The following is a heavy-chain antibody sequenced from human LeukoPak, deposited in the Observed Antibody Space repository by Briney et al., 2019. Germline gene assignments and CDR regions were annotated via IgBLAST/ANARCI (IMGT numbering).Heavy chain of an antibody. Sequence: GGSLTLSCAASGFSVTDNYMSWVRQAPGKGLEWVSVIYSGGTTHYADSVKGRFTISRDNAKNSLYLQMNSLRAEDTALYYCARGQLVDFYYYYMDVWGKGTTVTVSS. J-gene: IGHJ6*03. CDR2: IYSGGTT. CDR1: GFSVTDNY. D-gene: IGHD6-6*01. V-gene: IGHV3-53*03. CDR3: ARGQLVDFYYYYMDV.